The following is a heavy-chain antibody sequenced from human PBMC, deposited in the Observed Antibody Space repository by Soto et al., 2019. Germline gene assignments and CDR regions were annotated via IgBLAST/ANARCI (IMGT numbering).Heavy chain of an antibody. J-gene: IGHJ6*03. CDR3: ARESGGATATLDYYYFYMDV. V-gene: IGHV1-2*04. CDR2: INPNSGAT. CDR1: GDNFSDYY. Sequence: QVQLVQSGAEVRKPGASVTVSCRTSGDNFSDYYIHWVRQAPGQGLEWMGWINPNSGATNYAQKFRGWVTMTRDTSIRTVYMQLSRLRSDDTAVYYCARESGGATATLDYYYFYMDVWGTGTTVTVSS. D-gene: IGHD5-12*01.